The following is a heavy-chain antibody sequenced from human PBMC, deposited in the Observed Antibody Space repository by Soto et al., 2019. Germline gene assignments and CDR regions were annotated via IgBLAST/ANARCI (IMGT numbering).Heavy chain of an antibody. D-gene: IGHD3-9*01. V-gene: IGHV2-5*02. CDR3: AHKGPEDWPLDY. CDR1: GFSLSTSGVG. J-gene: IGHJ4*02. Sequence: QITLKESGPTLVRPTQTLTLTCAFSGFSLSTSGVGVGWIRQPPGKALEWLAVIYWDDSKHYSPSLRSRLTITKVTSKNQVVLTMTNMYPMDTGTYYCAHKGPEDWPLDYWGQGTLVTVSS. CDR2: IYWDDSK.